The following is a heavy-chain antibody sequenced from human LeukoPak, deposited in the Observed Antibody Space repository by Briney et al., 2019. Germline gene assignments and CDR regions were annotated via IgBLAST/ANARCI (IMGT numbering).Heavy chain of an antibody. CDR3: ARGLYGGSGPMGIWFDP. CDR1: GGSISSSSYY. V-gene: IGHV4-39*07. D-gene: IGHD3-10*01. CDR2: IYYSGST. Sequence: SETLSLTCTVSGGSISSSSYYWGWIRQPPGKGLEWIGSIYYSGSTYYNPSLKSRVTISVDTSKNQFSLKLSSVTAADTAVYYCARGLYGGSGPMGIWFDPWGQGTLVTVSS. J-gene: IGHJ5*02.